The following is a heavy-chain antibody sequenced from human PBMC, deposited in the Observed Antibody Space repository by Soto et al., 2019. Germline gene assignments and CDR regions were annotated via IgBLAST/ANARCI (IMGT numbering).Heavy chain of an antibody. V-gene: IGHV3-23*01. CDR3: ASDCSSSSCSVWHY. CDR2: ITGSADQT. CDR1: GFSLRNYA. J-gene: IGHJ4*02. Sequence: DFGFSLRNYAMAWVRKAPGKGRGWVSGITGSADQTYYADSVKGRFIISRDNSKNTLYLQMNSLRAEDTALYYCASDCSSSSCSVWHYSGQGPLVTVSS. D-gene: IGHD2-2*01.